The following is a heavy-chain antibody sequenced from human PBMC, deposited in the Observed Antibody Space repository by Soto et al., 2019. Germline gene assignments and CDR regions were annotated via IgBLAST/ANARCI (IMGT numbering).Heavy chain of an antibody. Sequence: ASVKVSCKDPGDTCTTFDINWASETLGQGLGRLGGRNPKRTNTGYAEKFQGRVTITRDTSISKAYMELSSLRYDDTAVYYCVRGGFLSHDHVIIAPATLGFDPWGQGTLVTVSS. CDR1: GDTCTTFD. CDR3: VRGGFLSHDHVIIAPATLGFDP. D-gene: IGHD2-2*01. J-gene: IGHJ5*02. V-gene: IGHV1-8*01. CDR2: RNPKRTNT.